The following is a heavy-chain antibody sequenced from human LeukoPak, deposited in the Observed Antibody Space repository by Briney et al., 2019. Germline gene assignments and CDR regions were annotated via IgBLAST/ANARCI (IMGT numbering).Heavy chain of an antibody. CDR1: GFTFSSYG. V-gene: IGHV3-30*02. CDR3: ARDSGSGSYTPFDY. J-gene: IGHJ4*02. CDR2: IRYDGSNK. Sequence: GGSLRLSCAASGFTFSSYGMHWVRQAPGKGLEWVAFIRYDGSNKYYADSVKGRFTISRDNSKNTLYLQMNSLRAEDTAVYYCARDSGSGSYTPFDYWGQGTLVTVSS. D-gene: IGHD3-10*01.